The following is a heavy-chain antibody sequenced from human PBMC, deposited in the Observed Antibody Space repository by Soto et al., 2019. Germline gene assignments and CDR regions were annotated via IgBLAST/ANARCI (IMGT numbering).Heavy chain of an antibody. Sequence: QVQLVQSGGEVKRPGASVKVSCKTSGYTFSNYGITWVRQAPGQPLEWLGWISLYSDGTNYAQKFKGRVSMTQATSPTQAYMELRSLRSDDTAVYYCARVVPGAEAWFGPWGQGTLVTVSS. J-gene: IGHJ5*02. D-gene: IGHD2-2*01. CDR1: GYTFSNYG. CDR3: ARVVPGAEAWFGP. CDR2: ISLYSDGT. V-gene: IGHV1-18*01.